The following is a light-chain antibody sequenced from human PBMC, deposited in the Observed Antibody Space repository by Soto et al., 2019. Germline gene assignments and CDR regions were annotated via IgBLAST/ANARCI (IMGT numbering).Light chain of an antibody. CDR3: QQYCSSPLT. J-gene: IGKJ4*01. Sequence: IVLTQSPGTLSLSPGERATLSCRASQSVYSDFLAWYQQKPGQAPRLLIYGASSRATGIPDRFSGSGSGTDFTLTISRLEPEEFPVYYCQQYCSSPLTFGGGTKVEIK. V-gene: IGKV3-20*01. CDR2: GAS. CDR1: QSVYSDF.